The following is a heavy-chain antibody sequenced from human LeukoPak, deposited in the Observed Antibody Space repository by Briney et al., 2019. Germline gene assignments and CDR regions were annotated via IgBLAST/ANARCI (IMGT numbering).Heavy chain of an antibody. CDR2: INSDGSST. V-gene: IGHV3-74*01. D-gene: IGHD3-22*01. Sequence: PGGSLRLSCAASGFTFSSYWMHWVRQAPGKGLVWVSCINSDGSSTSYADSVKGRFTISRDNAKNSLYLQMNSLRAEDTAFYYCARGLMGGYPYFENWGQGTLVTVSS. CDR3: ARGLMGGYPYFEN. J-gene: IGHJ4*02. CDR1: GFTFSSYW.